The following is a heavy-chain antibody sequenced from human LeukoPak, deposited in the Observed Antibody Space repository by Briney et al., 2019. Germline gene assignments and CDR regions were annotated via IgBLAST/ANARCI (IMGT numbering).Heavy chain of an antibody. V-gene: IGHV4-61*02. D-gene: IGHD3-9*01. CDR3: ARDFFDPDGY. J-gene: IGHJ4*02. CDR1: GGSISSGSYY. Sequence: SETLSLTCTVSGGSISSGSYYWSWIRQPAGKGLEWIGRIYTSGSTNYNPSLKSRITISVDTSKNQFSLKLSSVTAADTAVYYCARDFFDPDGYWGQGTLVTVSS. CDR2: IYTSGST.